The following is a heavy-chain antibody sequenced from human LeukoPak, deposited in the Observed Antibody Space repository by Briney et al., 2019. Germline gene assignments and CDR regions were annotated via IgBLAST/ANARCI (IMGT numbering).Heavy chain of an antibody. CDR3: ASCIAAAGFGWFDP. V-gene: IGHV4-39*07. CDR2: IYHSGST. Sequence: SETLSLTCTVSGGSISSSSYYWGWIRQPPGKGLEWIGSIYHSGSTYYNPSLKSRVTISVDTSKNQFSLKLSSVTAADTAVYYCASCIAAAGFGWFDPWGQGTLVTVSS. J-gene: IGHJ5*02. CDR1: GGSISSSSYY. D-gene: IGHD6-13*01.